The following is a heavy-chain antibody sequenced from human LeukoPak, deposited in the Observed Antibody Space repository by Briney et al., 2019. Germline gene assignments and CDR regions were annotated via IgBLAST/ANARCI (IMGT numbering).Heavy chain of an antibody. V-gene: IGHV1-69*06. CDR3: ASRLWYSGSYSTNPSPSDY. Sequence: ASVKVSCKASGGTFSSYAISWVRQAPGQGLEWMGGIIPIFGTANYAQKFQGRVTITADKSTSTAYMELSSLRSEDTAVYYCASRLWYSGSYSTNPSPSDYWGQGTLVTVSS. CDR2: IIPIFGTA. CDR1: GGTFSSYA. J-gene: IGHJ4*02. D-gene: IGHD1-26*01.